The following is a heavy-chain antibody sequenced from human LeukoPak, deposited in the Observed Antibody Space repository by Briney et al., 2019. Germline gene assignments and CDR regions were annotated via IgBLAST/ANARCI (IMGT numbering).Heavy chain of an antibody. J-gene: IGHJ5*02. CDR1: GGSFSGYY. CDR3: ATRYGSGTPCWFDP. CDR2: INHSGST. D-gene: IGHD3-10*01. V-gene: IGHV4-34*01. Sequence: SETLSLTCAVYGGSFSGYYWSWIRQPPGKGLEWIGEINHSGSTNYNPSLKSRVTISVDTSKNQFSLKLSSVTAADTAVYYCATRYGSGTPCWFDPWGQGTLVTVSS.